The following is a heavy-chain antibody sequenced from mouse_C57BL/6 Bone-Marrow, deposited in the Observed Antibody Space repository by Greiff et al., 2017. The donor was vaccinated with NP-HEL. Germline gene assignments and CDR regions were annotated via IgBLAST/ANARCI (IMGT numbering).Heavy chain of an antibody. CDR2: ISYDGSN. D-gene: IGHD3-2*02. CDR3: ARERQLRRQD. CDR1: GYSITSGYY. V-gene: IGHV3-6*01. J-gene: IGHJ2*01. Sequence: EVKLVESGPGLVKPSQSLSLTCSVTGYSITSGYYWNWIRQFPGNKLEWMGYISYDGSNNYNPSLKNRISITRDTSKNQFFLKLNSVTTEDTATNYGARERQLRRQDWGQGTTLTVSS.